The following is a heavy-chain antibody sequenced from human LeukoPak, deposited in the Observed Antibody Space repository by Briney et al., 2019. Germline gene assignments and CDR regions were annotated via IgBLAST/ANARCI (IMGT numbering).Heavy chain of an antibody. Sequence: SVTVSFKPSVGTFSSYGISWVRQAPGQGLEWMGRIIPVLGIGNYAQKCQGRVTITTDNSTSTAYMEMSGLRSEDTAVYYCARQVGGYNSYHMDVWGQGTTVTVSS. CDR2: IIPVLGIG. J-gene: IGHJ6*02. D-gene: IGHD5-24*01. CDR3: ARQVGGYNSYHMDV. V-gene: IGHV1-69*04. CDR1: VGTFSSYG.